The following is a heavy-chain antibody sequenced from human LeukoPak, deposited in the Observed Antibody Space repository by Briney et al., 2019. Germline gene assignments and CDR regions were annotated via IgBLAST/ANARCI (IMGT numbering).Heavy chain of an antibody. D-gene: IGHD1-26*01. CDR2: ISSTSTYI. CDR1: GFTFSDYY. J-gene: IGHJ6*04. CDR3: ACLVGATQDV. V-gene: IGHV3-11*06. Sequence: PGGSLRLSCAASGFTFSDYYMSWIRQAPGKGLGWVSSISSTSTYIYYADSVKGRFTISRDNAKNSLYLQMNSLRAEDTAVYYCACLVGATQDVWGKGTTVIVSS.